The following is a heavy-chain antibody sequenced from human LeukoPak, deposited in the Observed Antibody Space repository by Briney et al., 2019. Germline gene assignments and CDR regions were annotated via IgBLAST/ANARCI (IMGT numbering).Heavy chain of an antibody. V-gene: IGHV4-59*08. CDR3: ARLSIVGATNFNY. CDR1: GASITSYY. CDR2: IYYSGST. J-gene: IGHJ4*02. Sequence: SSETLSLTCTVSGASITSYYWSWIRQPPGKGLEWIGYIYYSGSTTYKPSLKSRVTISVDTSKNQFSLKLSSVTAADTAVYYCARLSIVGATNFNYWGQGTLVTVSS. D-gene: IGHD1-26*01.